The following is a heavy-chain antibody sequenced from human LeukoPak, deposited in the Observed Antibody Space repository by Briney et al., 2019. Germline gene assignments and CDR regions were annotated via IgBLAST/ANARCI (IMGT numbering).Heavy chain of an antibody. CDR2: IYYSGST. V-gene: IGHV4-59*01. CDR1: GGSISSYY. J-gene: IGHJ4*02. D-gene: IGHD1-26*01. Sequence: SETQSLTCTVSGGSISSYYWSWIRQPPGKGLEWIGYIYYSGSTNYNPSLKSRVTISVDTSKNQFSLKLSSVTAADTAVYYCARALGARFDYWGQGTLVTVSS. CDR3: ARALGARFDY.